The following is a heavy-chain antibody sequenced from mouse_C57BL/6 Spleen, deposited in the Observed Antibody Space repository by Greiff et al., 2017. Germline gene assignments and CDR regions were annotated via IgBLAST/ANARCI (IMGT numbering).Heavy chain of an antibody. CDR2: IDPEDGDT. CDR3: SRVGHYYGGEDY. CDR1: GFNITDYY. D-gene: IGHD1-1*02. Sequence: EVKLVESGAELVKPGASVKLSCTASGFNITDYYMHWVKQRTEQGLEWIGRIDPEDGDTKYAPKFQGKATITADKSSNTAYLQLSSLTSEDAAVYYCSRVGHYYGGEDYWGQGTTLTVSS. J-gene: IGHJ2*01. V-gene: IGHV14-2*01.